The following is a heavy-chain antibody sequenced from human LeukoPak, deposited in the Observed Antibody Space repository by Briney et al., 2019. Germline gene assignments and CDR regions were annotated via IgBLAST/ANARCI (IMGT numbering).Heavy chain of an antibody. Sequence: PSETLSLTCTVSGGSISSSSYYWGWIRQPPGKGLEWIGSIYYSGSTYYNPSLKSRVTISVDTSKNQSSLKLSSVTAADTAVYYCASKERINGDFDYWGQGTLVTVSS. D-gene: IGHD7-27*01. CDR2: IYYSGST. J-gene: IGHJ4*02. V-gene: IGHV4-39*01. CDR1: GGSISSSSYY. CDR3: ASKERINGDFDY.